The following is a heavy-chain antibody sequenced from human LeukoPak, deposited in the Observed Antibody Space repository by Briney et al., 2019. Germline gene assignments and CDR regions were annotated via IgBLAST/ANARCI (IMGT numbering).Heavy chain of an antibody. CDR2: IYYSGST. V-gene: IGHV4-61*05. D-gene: IGHD1-26*01. J-gene: IGHJ4*02. CDR1: GGSISSSSYY. CDR3: ARGSLVGNFDY. Sequence: PSETLSLTCTVSGGSISSSSYYWGWIRQPPGKGLEWIGYIYYSGSTNYNPSLKSRVTISVDTSKNQFSLKLSSVTAADTAVYYCARGSLVGNFDYWGQGTLVTVSS.